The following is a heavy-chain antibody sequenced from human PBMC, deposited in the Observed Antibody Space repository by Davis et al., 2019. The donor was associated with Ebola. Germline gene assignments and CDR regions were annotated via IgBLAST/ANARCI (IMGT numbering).Heavy chain of an antibody. CDR3: ATLRRTITGMDDGFDI. CDR1: GYTFTRYW. Sequence: GESLKISCKASGYTFTRYWIVWVRQMPGKGLEWMGIIYTGDSDTRYSPSFRGQVTISADKSSRTAYLQWSSLKASDTAMYYCATLRRTITGMDDGFDIWGQGTMVTVSA. V-gene: IGHV5-51*01. CDR2: IYTGDSDT. D-gene: IGHD1-20*01. J-gene: IGHJ3*02.